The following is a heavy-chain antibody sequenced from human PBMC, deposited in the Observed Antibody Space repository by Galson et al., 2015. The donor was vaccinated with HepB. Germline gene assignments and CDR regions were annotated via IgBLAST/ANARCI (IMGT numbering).Heavy chain of an antibody. J-gene: IGHJ6*02. CDR3: ARDSGAGASGSSRGDSYYYYGMDV. Sequence: SLRLSCAVSGFTFDGYAMHWVRQAPGKGLERVSGITWNSGSIGYADSVKGRFAISRDNAKNSLYLQMNSLRAEDTALYYRARDSGAGASGSSRGDSYYYYGMDVWGQGTTVTVSS. CDR1: GFTFDGYA. D-gene: IGHD3-10*01. CDR2: ITWNSGSI. V-gene: IGHV3-9*01.